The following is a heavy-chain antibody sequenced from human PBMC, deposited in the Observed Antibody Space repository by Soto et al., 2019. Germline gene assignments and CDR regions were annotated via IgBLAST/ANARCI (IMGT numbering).Heavy chain of an antibody. Sequence: EVQLLESGGGLVQPGGSLRLSCAASGFTFSSYAMNWVRQAPGKGLEWDSAVSGDGGDTYYADSVKGRFTISRDNSKNTLFLQMNGLRVEDTAVYYCARRSTSCCQNFDCWGQGTLVTVSS. CDR2: VSGDGGDT. J-gene: IGHJ4*02. V-gene: IGHV3-23*01. D-gene: IGHD2-2*01. CDR3: ARRSTSCCQNFDC. CDR1: GFTFSSYA.